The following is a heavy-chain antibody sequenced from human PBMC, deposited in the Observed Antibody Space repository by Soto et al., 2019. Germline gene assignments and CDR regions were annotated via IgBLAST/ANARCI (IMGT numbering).Heavy chain of an antibody. J-gene: IGHJ5*02. CDR3: AREFQYYYDSSGYLQLADPYNWFDP. CDR2: INPSGSST. V-gene: IGHV1-46*01. Sequence: ASVKVSCKASGYTFTSYYMHWVRQAPGQGLEWMGIINPSGSSTSYAQKFQGRVTMTRDTSTSTVYMELSSLRSEDTAVYYCAREFQYYYDSSGYLQLADPYNWFDPWGQGTLVTVSS. CDR1: GYTFTSYY. D-gene: IGHD3-22*01.